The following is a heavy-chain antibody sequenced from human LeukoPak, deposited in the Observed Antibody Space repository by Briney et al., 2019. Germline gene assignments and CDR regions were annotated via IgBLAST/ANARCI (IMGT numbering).Heavy chain of an antibody. V-gene: IGHV3-53*01. Sequence: GGSLRLPCAASGFSIRTYYMSWVRQVPGKGLEWVSVIYSGGTIRYADSVKGRFTFSRDNFKDTLNLQMNSLRADDTAVYYCVRAVHHNFYSDSSGYYGDAFDVWGQGTVVTVYS. CDR1: GFSIRTYY. CDR3: VRAVHHNFYSDSSGYYGDAFDV. D-gene: IGHD3-22*01. CDR2: IYSGGTI. J-gene: IGHJ3*01.